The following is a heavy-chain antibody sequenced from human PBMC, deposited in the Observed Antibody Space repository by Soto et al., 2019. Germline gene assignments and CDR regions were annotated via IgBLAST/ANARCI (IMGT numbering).Heavy chain of an antibody. J-gene: IGHJ5*02. CDR3: ARTESGTFDP. D-gene: IGHD1-7*01. CDR1: GGSISSSNYY. V-gene: IGHV4-39*01. CDR2: IYYSGST. Sequence: SETLSLTCTVSGGSISSSNYYWGWIRQPPGKGLEWIGSIYYSGSTYYNPSLKSRVTMSVDTSKNQFSLKLSSVTAADTAVYYCARTESGTFDPWGQGTLVTVSS.